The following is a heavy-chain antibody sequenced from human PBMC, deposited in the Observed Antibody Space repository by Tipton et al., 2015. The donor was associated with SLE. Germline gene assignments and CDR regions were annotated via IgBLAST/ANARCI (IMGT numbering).Heavy chain of an antibody. J-gene: IGHJ3*01. D-gene: IGHD5-24*01. CDR1: GGSISSSSYY. CDR2: IYYSGST. V-gene: IGHV4-39*02. CDR3: AREGIEMATIGN. Sequence: LRLSCTVSGGSISSSSYYWGWIRQPPGKGLEWIGSIYYSGSTYYNPSLKSRVTISVDTSKNQFSLKLSSVTAADTAVYYCAREGIEMATIGNWGQGTMVTVSS.